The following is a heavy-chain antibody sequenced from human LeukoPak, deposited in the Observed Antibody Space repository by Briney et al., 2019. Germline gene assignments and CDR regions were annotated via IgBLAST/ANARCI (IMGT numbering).Heavy chain of an antibody. J-gene: IGHJ5*02. CDR3: AKDSDSAWFDP. CDR2: ISGGGITI. Sequence: GGSPRLSCAASGFTFSSYAMSWVRQAPGKGLESVSTISGGGITIYSADSLKGRFTISRDNSKNTLYLQMNSLRAEDTALYYCAKDSDSAWFDPWGQGTLVIVSS. V-gene: IGHV3-23*01. CDR1: GFTFSSYA.